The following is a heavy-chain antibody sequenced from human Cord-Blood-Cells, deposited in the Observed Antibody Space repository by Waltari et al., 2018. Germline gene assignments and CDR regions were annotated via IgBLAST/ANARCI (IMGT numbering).Heavy chain of an antibody. V-gene: IGHV4-34*01. CDR2: INHSGST. J-gene: IGHJ4*02. CDR1: GGSFSGYY. Sequence: QVQLQQWGAGLLKPSETLSLTCAVYGGSFSGYYWSWIRQPPGKGLEWIGEINHSGSTNYNPSLKSRVTISVDTSKNQFSLKLSSVTAADTAVYYCASYSVNGVESGWGQGTLVTVSS. CDR3: ASYSVNGVESG. D-gene: IGHD2-15*01.